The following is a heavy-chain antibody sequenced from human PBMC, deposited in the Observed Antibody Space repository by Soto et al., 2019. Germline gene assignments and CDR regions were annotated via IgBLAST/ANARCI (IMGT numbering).Heavy chain of an antibody. D-gene: IGHD6-19*01. J-gene: IGHJ4*02. CDR1: GFIFSIYL. V-gene: IGHV3-23*01. CDR2: ISDTGAST. Sequence: GGSLRLSCAASGFIFSIYLMTWVRQAPGKGLEWVSVISDTGASTYYEDFVEGRFTISRDKSGNALYLQMNSLRVEDTAIYFWTKVPPQWPGHDYWRQGT. CDR3: TKVPPQWPGHDY.